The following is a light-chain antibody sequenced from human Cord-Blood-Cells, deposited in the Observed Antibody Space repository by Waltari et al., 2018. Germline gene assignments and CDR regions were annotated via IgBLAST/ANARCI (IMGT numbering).Light chain of an antibody. V-gene: IGKV4-1*01. J-gene: IGKJ5*01. CDR2: WAS. CDR1: QSVLYSSNNKNY. Sequence: IVMTQSPDSLAVSLGRRATINCKSRQSVLYSSNNKNYLAWYQQKPGQPPKRLIYWASTREAGVPERLSGSRSGTDFSLPTSSLQAEDEAVSYCQQYYSTPITFGQGTRVEIK. CDR3: QQYYSTPIT.